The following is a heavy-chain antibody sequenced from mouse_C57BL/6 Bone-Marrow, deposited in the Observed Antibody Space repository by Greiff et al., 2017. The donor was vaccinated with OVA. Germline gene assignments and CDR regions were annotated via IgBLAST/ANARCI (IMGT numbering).Heavy chain of an antibody. CDR3: ARGGDDYVWFAY. V-gene: IGHV3-6*01. D-gene: IGHD2-4*01. CDR2: ISYDGSN. CDR1: GYSITSGYY. Sequence: VQLQQSGPGLVKPSQSLSLTCSVTGYSITSGYYWNWIRQFPGNKLEWMGYISYDGSNNYNPSLKNRISITRDTSKNQFFLKLNSVTTEDTATYYCARGGDDYVWFAYWGQGTLVTVSA. J-gene: IGHJ3*01.